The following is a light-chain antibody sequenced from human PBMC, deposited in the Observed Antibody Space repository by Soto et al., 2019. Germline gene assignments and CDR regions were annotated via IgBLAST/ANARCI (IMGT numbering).Light chain of an antibody. J-gene: IGKJ1*01. Sequence: DIVMTQSPDSLAVSLGERATINCKSSQSVLYSSNNKNYLAWYQQKPGQPPKLLIYWASTRESGVPDRFIGSGSGTDFTLTISSLQAEDVAVYYCQQYFRPWTFGQGTKVEIK. CDR3: QQYFRPWT. CDR1: QSVLYSSNNKNY. CDR2: WAS. V-gene: IGKV4-1*01.